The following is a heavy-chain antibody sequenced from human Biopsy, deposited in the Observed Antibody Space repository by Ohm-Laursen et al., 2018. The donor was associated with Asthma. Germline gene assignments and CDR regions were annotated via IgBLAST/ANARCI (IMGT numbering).Heavy chain of an antibody. J-gene: IGHJ4*02. D-gene: IGHD3-16*01. CDR2: IYYIGST. V-gene: IGHV4-30-4*01. CDR1: SGSISSGAYY. Sequence: TLSLTCTVSSGSISSGAYYWSWVRQPPGKGLEWIGYIYYIGSTYYNPSLKSRVAIPLDTSKNQFSLKLSSVTAADTAVYFCARRGGVRRYFDYWGQGTLVTVSS. CDR3: ARRGGVRRYFDY.